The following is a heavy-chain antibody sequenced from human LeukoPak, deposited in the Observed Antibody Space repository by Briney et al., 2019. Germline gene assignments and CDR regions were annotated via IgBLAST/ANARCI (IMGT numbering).Heavy chain of an antibody. D-gene: IGHD3-16*02. CDR2: INPSGSST. Sequence: GASVKVSCKASGYTFTSYYMQWVRQAPGQGLEWMGLINPSGSSTLYAQKVQGRVTMTRDMATTTDYMELSSLRSEDTAVYYCARDNSVGDIAWRFDPWGQGTLVTVSS. V-gene: IGHV1-46*01. CDR1: GYTFTSYY. J-gene: IGHJ5*02. CDR3: ARDNSVGDIAWRFDP.